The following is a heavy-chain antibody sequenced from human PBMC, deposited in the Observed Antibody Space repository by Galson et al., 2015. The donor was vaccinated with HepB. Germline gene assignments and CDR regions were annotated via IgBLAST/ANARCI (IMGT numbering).Heavy chain of an antibody. CDR1: GYTFTGYY. V-gene: IGHV1-2*06. D-gene: IGHD3-16*02. CDR3: ARGRIMITFGGVIASEAFDY. Sequence: SVKVSCKASGYTFTGYYMHWVRQAPGQGLEWMGRINPNSGGTNYAQKFQGRVTMTRDTSISTAYMELSRLRSDDTAVYYCARGRIMITFGGVIASEAFDYWGQGTLVTVSS. J-gene: IGHJ4*02. CDR2: INPNSGGT.